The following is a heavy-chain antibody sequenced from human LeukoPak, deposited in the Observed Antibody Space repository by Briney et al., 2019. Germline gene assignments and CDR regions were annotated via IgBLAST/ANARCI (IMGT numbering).Heavy chain of an antibody. D-gene: IGHD2/OR15-2a*01. J-gene: IGHJ6*03. CDR2: ISSSGSTI. CDR1: GFTFSSYE. V-gene: IGHV3-48*03. CDR3: ARVVWGIFYDNYYYMDV. Sequence: PGGSLRLSCAASGFTFSSYEMNWVRQAPGKGLEWVSYISSSGSTIYYADSVKGRFTISRDNAKNSLYLQMNSLRAEDTAVYYCARVVWGIFYDNYYYMDVWGKGTTVIVSS.